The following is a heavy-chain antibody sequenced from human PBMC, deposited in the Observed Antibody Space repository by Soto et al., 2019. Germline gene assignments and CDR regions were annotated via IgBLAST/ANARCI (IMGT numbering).Heavy chain of an antibody. J-gene: IGHJ4*02. D-gene: IGHD6-13*01. CDR1: GGTFSSYA. CDR2: IIPIFGTA. CDR3: ETGQAAGALLFGY. V-gene: IGHV1-69*13. Sequence: SVKVSCKASGGTFSSYAISWVRQAPGQGLEWMGGIIPIFGTANYAQKFQGRVTITADESTSTAYMELSSLRSEDTALYYSETGQAAGALLFGYWGQGTLVTVSS.